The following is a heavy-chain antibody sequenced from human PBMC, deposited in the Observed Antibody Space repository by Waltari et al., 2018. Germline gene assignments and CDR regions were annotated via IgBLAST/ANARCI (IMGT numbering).Heavy chain of an antibody. V-gene: IGHV4-34*01. J-gene: IGHJ3*02. CDR1: GGSFSGYY. D-gene: IGHD6-25*01. CDR2: SNHSGST. Sequence: QVQLQQWGAGLLKPSETLSLTCAVYGGSFSGYYWSWIRQPPGKGLEWIGESNHSGSTNYNPALKSRVTISVDTSKNQFSLKLSSVTAADTAVYYCARMGQRLGYAFDIWGQGTMVTVSS. CDR3: ARMGQRLGYAFDI.